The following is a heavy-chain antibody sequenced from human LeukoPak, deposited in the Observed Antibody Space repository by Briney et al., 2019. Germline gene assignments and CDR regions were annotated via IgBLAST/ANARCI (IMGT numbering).Heavy chain of an antibody. CDR2: INPNSGGT. CDR1: GYTFTGYY. CDR3: ARARQDRFDP. Sequence: ASVKFSCKASGYTFTGYYMNCVRQVPGQGLDWMGWINPNSGGTNYAQKFQGRVTMTRDTSISTAYMELSRLRSDDTAVYYCARARQDRFDPWGQGTLVTVSS. V-gene: IGHV1-2*02. J-gene: IGHJ5*02.